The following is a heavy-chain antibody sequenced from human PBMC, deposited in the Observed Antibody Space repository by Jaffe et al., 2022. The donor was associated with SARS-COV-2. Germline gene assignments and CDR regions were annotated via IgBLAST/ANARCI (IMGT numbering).Heavy chain of an antibody. V-gene: IGHV7-4-1*02. CDR3: ARVACATYQLLCDYYYYYGMDV. D-gene: IGHD2-2*01. CDR2: INTNTGNP. CDR1: GYTFTSYA. J-gene: IGHJ6*02. Sequence: QVQLVQSGSELKKPGASVKVSCKASGYTFTSYAMNWVRQAPGQGLEWMGWINTNTGNPTYAQGFTGRFVFSLDTSVSTAYLQISSLKAEDTAVYYCARVACATYQLLCDYYYYYGMDVWGQGTTVTVSS.